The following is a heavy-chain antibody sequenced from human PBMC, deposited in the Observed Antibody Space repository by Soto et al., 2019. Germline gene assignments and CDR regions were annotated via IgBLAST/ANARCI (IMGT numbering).Heavy chain of an antibody. CDR3: ARVRFYCSGGSCQKGNWFDP. CDR1: GASINSGDYY. D-gene: IGHD2-15*01. J-gene: IGHJ5*02. CDR2: IYYSGNT. V-gene: IGHV4-30-4*01. Sequence: PSETLSLTCTVSGASINSGDYYWSWIRQPPGKSLEWIGYIYYSGNTYNNPSLKSRISMSVDRSKDQFFLKLRSVTAADTAVYYCARVRFYCSGGSCQKGNWFDPWGQGTLVTV.